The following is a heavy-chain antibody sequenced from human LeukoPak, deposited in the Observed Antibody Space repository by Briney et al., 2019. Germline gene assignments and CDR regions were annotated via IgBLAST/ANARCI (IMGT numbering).Heavy chain of an antibody. J-gene: IGHJ3*02. CDR2: TYYRSKWYN. V-gene: IGHV6-1*01. CDR3: ARAAEGAFDI. Sequence: PSRTLSLTCAISGDSVSRNSAAWNWVRQSPSRGLEWLGRTYYRSKWYNDYAVAVKSRISINPDTSKNQFSLQLNSVTPEDTAVYYCARAAEGAFDIWGQGTMVTVSS. D-gene: IGHD6-19*01. CDR1: GDSVSRNSAA.